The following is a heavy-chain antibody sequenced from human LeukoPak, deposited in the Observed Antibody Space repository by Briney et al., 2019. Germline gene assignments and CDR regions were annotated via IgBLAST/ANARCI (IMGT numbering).Heavy chain of an antibody. D-gene: IGHD6-19*01. V-gene: IGHV1-69*05. J-gene: IGHJ5*02. CDR3: ARDQGLAVAGRNWFDP. CDR2: IIPIFGTA. Sequence: SVKVSCKASGGTFSSYAISWVRQAPGQGLEWIGGIIPIFGTANYAQKFQGRVTITTDESTSTAYMELSSLRSEDTAVYYCARDQGLAVAGRNWFDPWGQGTLVTVSS. CDR1: GGTFSSYA.